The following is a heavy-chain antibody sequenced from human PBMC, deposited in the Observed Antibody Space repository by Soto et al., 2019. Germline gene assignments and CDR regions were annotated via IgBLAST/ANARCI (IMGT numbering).Heavy chain of an antibody. CDR3: ARQVVVRGENWFDP. J-gene: IGHJ5*02. Sequence: ASVKVSCKTSGYSFTEFYVHWLRQAPGQGLEWMGYITPNSGGTTSAQKFQGRVAMTRDTSISTVYMELRSLTFDDMAVYYCARQVVVRGENWFDPWGQGTLVTVSS. CDR1: GYSFTEFY. CDR2: ITPNSGGT. V-gene: IGHV1-2*02. D-gene: IGHD3-10*02.